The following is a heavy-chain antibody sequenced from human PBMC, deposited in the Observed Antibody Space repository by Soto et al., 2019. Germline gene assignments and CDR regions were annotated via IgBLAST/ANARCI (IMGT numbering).Heavy chain of an antibody. J-gene: IGHJ4*02. D-gene: IGHD4-17*01. Sequence: TGGSLRLSCAVSGFTFRSSPMSWVRRAPGKGLEWVSGINVGDDSKYYADYVRGRFTISRDNSKNTLYLQMDSLRAEDTAVYYCARDGVGTTVFFGYLDYWGQGALVTAPQ. V-gene: IGHV3-23*01. CDR2: INVGDDSK. CDR1: GFTFRSSP. CDR3: ARDGVGTTVFFGYLDY.